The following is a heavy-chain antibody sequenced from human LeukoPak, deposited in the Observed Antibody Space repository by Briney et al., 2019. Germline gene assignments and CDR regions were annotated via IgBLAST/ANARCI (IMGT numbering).Heavy chain of an antibody. CDR3: GRQVDKSMALPDY. D-gene: IGHD5-12*01. CDR1: GYTFANYG. J-gene: IGHJ4*02. V-gene: IGHV1-18*01. CDR2: ISGYNGKT. Sequence: ASVKVSCKASGYTFANYGISWVRQAPGLGLEWMGWISGYNGKTNYAQKFQGRVTMTTDTSTRIAFMELRSLRSDDTAVYYCGRQVDKSMALPDYWGQGTLVTVSS.